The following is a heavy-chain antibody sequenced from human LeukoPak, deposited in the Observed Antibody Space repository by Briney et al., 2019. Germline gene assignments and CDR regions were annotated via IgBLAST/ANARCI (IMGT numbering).Heavy chain of an antibody. J-gene: IGHJ4*02. CDR3: ARGFDSRFFND. CDR2: TKQDDSEK. CDR1: GFTVSSNY. Sequence: GGSLRLSCAASGFTVSSNYMSWVRQAPGKGLEWVANTKQDDSEKYYVDSVKGRFSISRDNAKNSLYLQMNSLRVEDTAVYYCARGFDSRFFNDWGQGTLVTVSS. V-gene: IGHV3-7*01. D-gene: IGHD3-22*01.